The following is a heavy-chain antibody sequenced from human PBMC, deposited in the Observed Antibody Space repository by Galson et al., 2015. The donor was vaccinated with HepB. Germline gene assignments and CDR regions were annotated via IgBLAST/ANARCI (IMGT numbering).Heavy chain of an antibody. Sequence: SVKVSCKASGYTFTNYGISWVRQAPGQGLEWMGWISAYNGNTNYAQKFQGRVTMTTDTSTSTAYMELRSLRSDDTAVYYCTRDQRRVGNWFDPWGQGTLVTVSS. CDR2: ISAYNGNT. CDR1: GYTFTNYG. V-gene: IGHV1-18*01. D-gene: IGHD1-26*01. J-gene: IGHJ5*02. CDR3: TRDQRRVGNWFDP.